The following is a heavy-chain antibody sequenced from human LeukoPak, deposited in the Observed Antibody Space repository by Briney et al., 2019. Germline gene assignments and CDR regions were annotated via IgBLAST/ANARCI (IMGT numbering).Heavy chain of an antibody. J-gene: IGHJ4*02. V-gene: IGHV3-23*01. D-gene: IGHD1-1*01. CDR2: ITADAGTT. CDR3: AKRSGNAYGPFDL. Sequence: GGPRLPSAASLLSFDSHAKGWGRRAPRGGGEGVSAITADAGTTYYADSVTGRFTISRDNSKTSLYLQMSSLRAEDAAVYFCAKRSGNAYGPFDLWGQGTLVTVSS. CDR1: LLSFDSHA.